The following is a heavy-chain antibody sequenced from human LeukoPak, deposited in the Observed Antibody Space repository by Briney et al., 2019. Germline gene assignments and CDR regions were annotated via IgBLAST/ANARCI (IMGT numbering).Heavy chain of an antibody. CDR3: AKGGPYSYSGTYNH. Sequence: GGSLRLSCAASGFTFSIYTMNWVRQAPGKGLEWVSSISSSSSYIYYADSVKGRLTISRDNAKNSLYLQMNSLRAEDTALYYCAKGGPYSYSGTYNHWGQGTLVTVSS. D-gene: IGHD1-26*01. CDR1: GFTFSIYT. CDR2: ISSSSSYI. V-gene: IGHV3-21*04. J-gene: IGHJ5*02.